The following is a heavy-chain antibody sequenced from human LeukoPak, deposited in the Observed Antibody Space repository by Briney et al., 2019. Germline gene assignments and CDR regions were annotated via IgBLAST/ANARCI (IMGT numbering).Heavy chain of an antibody. D-gene: IGHD3-9*01. J-gene: IGHJ4*02. V-gene: IGHV3-64D*06. CDR1: GFTLSSYT. Sequence: PGGSLRLSCSASGFTLSSYTIHWVRQAPGKGLEFVSAITSNGGSAYYADSVKGRFTISRDNSKNTVYLQMSSLRAEDTAVYYCVIVRGYFDSSGSDYWGQGTLVTVSS. CDR2: ITSNGGSA. CDR3: VIVRGYFDSSGSDY.